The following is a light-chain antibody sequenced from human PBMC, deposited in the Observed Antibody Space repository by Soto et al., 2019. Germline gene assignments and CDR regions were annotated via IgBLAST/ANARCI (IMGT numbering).Light chain of an antibody. CDR2: EVS. Sequence: ALTQPASVSGSPGQSITVSCTGTSSDVGGYNSVSWYQQHPGKPPKLIIYEVSNRPSGVSDRFSGSKSGNMASLTISGLQAEDEADYYCSSYTSTSSYVFATGTKVTVL. CDR3: SSYTSTSSYV. CDR1: SSDVGGYNS. J-gene: IGLJ1*01. V-gene: IGLV2-14*03.